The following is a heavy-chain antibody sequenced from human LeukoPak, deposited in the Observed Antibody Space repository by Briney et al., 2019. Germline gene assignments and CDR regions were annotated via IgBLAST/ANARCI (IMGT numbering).Heavy chain of an antibody. Sequence: ASVKVSCKASGYTFTNFAFSWVRQAPGQGLEWMGWVSAYNGNTAYVQKFQDRVTMTTGTSTSTAYMELRSLRSDDTAVYYCARDYPLQAYFYYYMDVWGKGTTVTVSS. CDR2: VSAYNGNT. V-gene: IGHV1-18*01. CDR3: ARDYPLQAYFYYYMDV. CDR1: GYTFTNFA. J-gene: IGHJ6*03. D-gene: IGHD4-11*01.